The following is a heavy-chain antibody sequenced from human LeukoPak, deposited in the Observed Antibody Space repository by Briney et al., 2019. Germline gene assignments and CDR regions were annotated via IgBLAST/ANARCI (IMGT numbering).Heavy chain of an antibody. J-gene: IGHJ4*02. D-gene: IGHD3-3*01. CDR1: GFTFSSYA. Sequence: PGRSLRLSCAASGFTFSSYAMHWVRQAPGKGLEYVSAISSNGGSTYYANSVKGRFTISRDNSKNTLYLQMGSLRAEDMAVYYCARPITRYDFWSGYLPPDYWGQGTLVTVSS. V-gene: IGHV3-64*01. CDR3: ARPITRYDFWSGYLPPDY. CDR2: ISSNGGST.